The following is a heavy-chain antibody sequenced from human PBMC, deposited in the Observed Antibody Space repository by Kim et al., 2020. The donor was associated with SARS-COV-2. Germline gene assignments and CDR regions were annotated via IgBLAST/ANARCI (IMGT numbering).Heavy chain of an antibody. CDR2: ISWNSGSV. Sequence: GGSLRLSCAASGFTFDDYAMHWVRQAPGKGLEWVSGISWNSGSVGYVDSVKGRFTISRDKAKNSLYLQMNSLRTEDTALYYCAKDISSSGKYYFDSWGQGTLVTVSS. CDR1: GFTFDDYA. CDR3: AKDISSSGKYYFDS. V-gene: IGHV3-9*01. J-gene: IGHJ4*02. D-gene: IGHD6-6*01.